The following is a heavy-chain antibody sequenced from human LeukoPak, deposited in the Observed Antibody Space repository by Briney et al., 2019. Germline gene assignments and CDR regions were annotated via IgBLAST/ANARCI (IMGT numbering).Heavy chain of an antibody. Sequence: SETLSLTCTVSGGSINSGGYYWSWIRQHPGKGLEWIGYIYYSGSTYYNPSLKSRVTISVDTSKNQFSLKLSSVTAADTAVYYCARDRGDGYDYWGQGTLVTVSS. CDR2: IYYSGST. V-gene: IGHV4-31*03. CDR1: GGSINSGGYY. CDR3: ARDRGDGYDY. J-gene: IGHJ4*02. D-gene: IGHD5-24*01.